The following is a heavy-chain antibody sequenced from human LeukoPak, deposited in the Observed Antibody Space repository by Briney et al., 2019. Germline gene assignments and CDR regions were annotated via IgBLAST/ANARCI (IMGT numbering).Heavy chain of an antibody. CDR1: GGSFSSSSYY. CDR3: ARIANYYDSSGYLDY. D-gene: IGHD3-22*01. V-gene: IGHV4-39*07. CDR2: IYHSGST. J-gene: IGHJ4*02. Sequence: SETLSLTCTVSGGSFSSSSYYWGWIRQPPGKGLEWIGSIYHSGSTYYNPSLKSRVTISVDTSKNQFSLKLSSVTAADTAVYYCARIANYYDSSGYLDYWGQGTLVTVSS.